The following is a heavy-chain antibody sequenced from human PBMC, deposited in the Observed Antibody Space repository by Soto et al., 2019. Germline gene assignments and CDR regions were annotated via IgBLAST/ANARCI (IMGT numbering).Heavy chain of an antibody. J-gene: IGHJ4*02. CDR1: GFNFSNLA. D-gene: IGHD1-26*01. CDR3: AGSWECFFSLAF. V-gene: IGHV3-23*01. CDR2: ISGSGGST. Sequence: GGSLRLPCAASGFNFSNLAISRVLQAPGKGLEWVSAISGSGGSTYYADSVKGRFTISRDNSKNTLYLQMNSLRAEDTAVYYCAGSWECFFSLAFWGKGTLVPVSS.